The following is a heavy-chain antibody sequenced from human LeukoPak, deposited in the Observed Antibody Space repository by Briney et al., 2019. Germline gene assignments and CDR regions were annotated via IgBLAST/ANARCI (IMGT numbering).Heavy chain of an antibody. CDR3: ARDPWQGSTTLH. CDR1: GFSINSRY. D-gene: IGHD1-26*01. V-gene: IGHV3-66*02. Sequence: GGSLTLSCVASGFSINSRYMTWARQAPGKTREWVSLLYSDDSASYPDSVKGRFTISRDNSKSTLHLQMDTLRTEDTAMYYCARDPWQGSTTLHWGQGIMVTVSS. CDR2: LYSDDSA. J-gene: IGHJ4*02.